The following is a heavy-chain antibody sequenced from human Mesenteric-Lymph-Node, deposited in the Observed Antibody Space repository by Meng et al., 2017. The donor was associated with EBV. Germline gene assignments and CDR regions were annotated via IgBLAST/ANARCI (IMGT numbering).Heavy chain of an antibody. CDR2: ISHSGRT. CDR1: GGSFGGYY. D-gene: IGHD4-23*01. CDR3: ARGGMTTMEAPWGTWFDP. V-gene: IGHV4-34*01. Sequence: QVALQQWGAGLLKPSETLSLTCAVYGGSFGGYYWSWIRQPPGKGLEWIGEISHSGRTNYNPSLKSRVSLSVDTSKNQFSLKVSSVTAADTAVYYCARGGMTTMEAPWGTWFDPWGQGTLVTVSS. J-gene: IGHJ5*02.